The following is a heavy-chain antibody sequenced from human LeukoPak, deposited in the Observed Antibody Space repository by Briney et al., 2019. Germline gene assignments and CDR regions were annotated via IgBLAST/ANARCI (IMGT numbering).Heavy chain of an antibody. D-gene: IGHD1-20*01. V-gene: IGHV4-61*02. CDR1: GGSISSGSYY. J-gene: IGHJ6*03. CDR3: ARERGSITGTLPAYYYYYMDV. CDR2: IYTSGST. Sequence: PSETLSLTCTVSGGSISSGSYYWSWIRQPAGKGLEWIGRIYTSGSTNYNPSLKSRVTISVDTSKKQFSLKLSSVTAADTAVYYCARERGSITGTLPAYYYYYMDVWGKGTTVTVSS.